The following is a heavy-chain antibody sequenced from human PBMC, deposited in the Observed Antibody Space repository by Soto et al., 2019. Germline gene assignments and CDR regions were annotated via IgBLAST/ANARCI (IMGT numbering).Heavy chain of an antibody. J-gene: IGHJ4*02. CDR1: GGSISSSSYF. Sequence: SETLSLTCSVSGGSISSSSYFWGWIRQPQGKGLEWIGSIYYCGSTYYNPSLKSRVTISVDTSKNQFSLKLSSVTAADTAVYYCARHIVRGEPGDYWGQGTLVTVSS. V-gene: IGHV4-39*01. CDR2: IYYCGST. CDR3: ARHIVRGEPGDY. D-gene: IGHD3-10*01.